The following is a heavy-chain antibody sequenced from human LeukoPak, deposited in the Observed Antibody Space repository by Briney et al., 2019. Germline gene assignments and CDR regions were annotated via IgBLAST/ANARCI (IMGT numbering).Heavy chain of an antibody. Sequence: PGGAPRLSCTASGFSFGGYCMSWGRQAPGRGLEWGGFIRSKTYGGTTQYAASVQGRFTISRDDSKSIAYLQMDSLKTEDTAVYFCTRDYDSANHLDAFGIWGQGTLVAVS. CDR3: TRDYDSANHLDAFGI. D-gene: IGHD3-10*01. V-gene: IGHV3-49*04. J-gene: IGHJ3*02. CDR1: GFSFGGYC. CDR2: IRSKTYGGTT.